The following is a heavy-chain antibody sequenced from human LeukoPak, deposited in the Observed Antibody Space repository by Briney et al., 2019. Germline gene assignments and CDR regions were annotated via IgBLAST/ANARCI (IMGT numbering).Heavy chain of an antibody. J-gene: IGHJ4*02. V-gene: IGHV5-51*01. CDR2: IYPGDSDT. CDR1: GYSFTSYW. D-gene: IGHD2-15*01. Sequence: GESLQISCQGSGYSFTSYWIGWVRQMPGKGLEWMGIIYPGDSDTRYSPSFQGQVTISADKSISTAYLQWSSLKASDTAMYYCARNRGYCSGGSCSYYFDYWGQGTLVTVSS. CDR3: ARNRGYCSGGSCSYYFDY.